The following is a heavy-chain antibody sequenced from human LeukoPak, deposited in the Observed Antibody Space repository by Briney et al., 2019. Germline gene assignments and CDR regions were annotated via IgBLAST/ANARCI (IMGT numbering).Heavy chain of an antibody. CDR1: GFTFSRYW. V-gene: IGHV3-23*01. D-gene: IGHD3-10*01. Sequence: PGGSLRLSCEASGFTFSRYWMHWVRQAPGKGLEWVSTISDTATRTYYADSVKGRFTISRDNSRNTLSLQMNSLRDEDSAMYYCAQNGGGSGTYYPYWGLGTLVTVSS. CDR3: AQNGGGSGTYYPY. CDR2: ISDTATRT. J-gene: IGHJ4*02.